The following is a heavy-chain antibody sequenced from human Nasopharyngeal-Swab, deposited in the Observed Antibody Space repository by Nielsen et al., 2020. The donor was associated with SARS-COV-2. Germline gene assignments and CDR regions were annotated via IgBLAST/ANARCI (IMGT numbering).Heavy chain of an antibody. V-gene: IGHV3-23*01. Sequence: GGSLRLSCTASGFTFSNYAMTWVRQAPGKGLEWVSSIRVSGDTTYYADSVKGRFTISRDSSKNTLYLQMNSLRAEDTALYYCGRGGKLGALDIWGQGTMVTVSS. CDR1: GFTFSNYA. J-gene: IGHJ3*02. CDR2: IRVSGDTT. CDR3: GRGGKLGALDI. D-gene: IGHD3-16*01.